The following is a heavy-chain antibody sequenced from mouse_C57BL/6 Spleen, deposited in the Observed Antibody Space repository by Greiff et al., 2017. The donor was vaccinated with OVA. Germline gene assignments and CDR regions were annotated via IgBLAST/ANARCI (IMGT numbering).Heavy chain of an antibody. Sequence: VQLQQSGAELVMPGASVKLSCKASGYTFTSYWMHWVKQRPGQGLEWIGEIDPSDSYTNYNQKFKGKSTLTVDKSSSTAYMQLSSLTSEDSAVYYCARAYGSSFFYYFDYWGQGTTLTVSS. CDR2: IDPSDSYT. J-gene: IGHJ2*01. CDR3: ARAYGSSFFYYFDY. CDR1: GYTFTSYW. D-gene: IGHD1-1*01. V-gene: IGHV1-69*01.